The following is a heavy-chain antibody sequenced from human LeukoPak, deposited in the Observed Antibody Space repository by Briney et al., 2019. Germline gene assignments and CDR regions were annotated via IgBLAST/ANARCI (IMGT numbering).Heavy chain of an antibody. D-gene: IGHD3-22*01. CDR3: ARELLITRTWFDP. V-gene: IGHV7-4-1*02. J-gene: IGHJ5*02. CDR2: INTNTGNP. CDR1: GYSFTTYA. Sequence: ASVKVSCKASGYSFTTYAMNWVRQAPGQGLEWMGWINTNTGNPTYAQGFTGRFVFSLNTSVSTAYLQISSLKAEDTAVYYCARELLITRTWFDPWGQGTLVTVSS.